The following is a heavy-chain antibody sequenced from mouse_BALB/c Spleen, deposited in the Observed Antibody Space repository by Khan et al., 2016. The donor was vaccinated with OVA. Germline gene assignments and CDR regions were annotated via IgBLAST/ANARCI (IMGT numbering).Heavy chain of an antibody. V-gene: IGHV1-77*01. CDR2: ISPGSGDT. J-gene: IGHJ3*01. D-gene: IGHD1-2*01. CDR1: GYTFTSYY. CDR3: ARRNYFGYTFAY. Sequence: QVQLQQSGPELVKPGASVRISCKASGYTFTSYYINWVKQRTGQGLEWIGEISPGSGDTYYNERFKGKATLTADKSSSTAYMQLSSLTSEAAAVYFCARRNYFGYTFAYWGQGTLVTVSA.